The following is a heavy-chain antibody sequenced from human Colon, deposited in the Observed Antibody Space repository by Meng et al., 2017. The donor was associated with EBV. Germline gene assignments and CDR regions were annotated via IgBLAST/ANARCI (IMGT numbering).Heavy chain of an antibody. D-gene: IGHD6-19*01. Sequence: VWTRSENLSHTLSHSGRAVGGCSYTWSWIWHSPGKGLEWVWYCICSGSTSYIPYLQSRVTRSVDMSKNQFSLKLSSVTAADTAVYYCASSVYSSGWYGGYYFDYWGQGTLVTVSS. CDR1: GRAVGGCSYT. CDR3: ASSVYSSGWYGGYYFDY. V-gene: IGHV4-61*01. CDR2: CICSGST. J-gene: IGHJ4*02.